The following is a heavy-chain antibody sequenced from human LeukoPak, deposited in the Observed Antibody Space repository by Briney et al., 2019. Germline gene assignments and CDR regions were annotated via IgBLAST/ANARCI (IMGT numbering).Heavy chain of an antibody. CDR3: ARGGVVTRFLDF. D-gene: IGHD3-3*01. J-gene: IGHJ4*02. Sequence: GGSLRLSCSASGFTVISNYMSWVRQAPGKGLECVSVIYTGGNTYYADSVKGRFIISRDTSKNTLYLQMNSLRAEDTAVYYCARGGVVTRFLDFWGRGALVTVSS. CDR2: IYTGGNT. CDR1: GFTVISNY. V-gene: IGHV3-53*01.